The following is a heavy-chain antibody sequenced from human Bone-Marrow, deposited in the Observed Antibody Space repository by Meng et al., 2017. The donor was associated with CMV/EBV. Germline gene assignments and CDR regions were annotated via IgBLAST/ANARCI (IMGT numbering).Heavy chain of an antibody. CDR1: GFTFDDYT. CDR2: ISWDGGST. V-gene: IGHV3-43*01. D-gene: IGHD6-13*01. J-gene: IGHJ4*02. CDR3: ARDMQAAAYY. Sequence: GESLKISCAASGFTFDDYTMHWVRQAPGKGLEWVSLISWDGGSTYYADSVKGRFTISRDNSKNSLYLQMNSLRAEDTAVYYCARDMQAAAYYWGQGTLVTVSS.